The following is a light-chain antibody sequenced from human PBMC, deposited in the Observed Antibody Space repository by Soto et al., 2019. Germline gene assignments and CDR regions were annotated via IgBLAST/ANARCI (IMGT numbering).Light chain of an antibody. CDR2: GAS. CDR3: QTYTNWLPWT. J-gene: IGKJ1*01. CDR1: QSVSSN. Sequence: KGVTQSPATLSVKPGERATLSCRASQSVSSNLAWYQQKPGQAPRLLIYGASTRATGIPARFSGSGSGTEFTLTISSLQSEDFAICDCQTYTNWLPWTFGQGSKVDIK. V-gene: IGKV3-15*01.